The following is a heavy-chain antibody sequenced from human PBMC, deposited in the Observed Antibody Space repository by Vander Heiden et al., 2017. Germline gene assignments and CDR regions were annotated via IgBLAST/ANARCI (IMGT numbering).Heavy chain of an antibody. CDR1: GFPFSSYG. V-gene: IGHV3-33*01. J-gene: IGHJ6*02. D-gene: IGHD3-10*01. CDR3: ARARGDNYYYYGMDV. Sequence: QVQLVESGGGVVQPGRSLRLSCAASGFPFSSYGMHWVRQAQGKGLEWVAVIWYDGSNKYYADSVKGRFTISRDNSKNTLYLQMNSLRAEDTAVYYCARARGDNYYYYGMDVWGQGTTVTVSS. CDR2: IWYDGSNK.